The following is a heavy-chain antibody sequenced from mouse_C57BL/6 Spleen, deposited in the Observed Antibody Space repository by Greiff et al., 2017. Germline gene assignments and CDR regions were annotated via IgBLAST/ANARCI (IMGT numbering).Heavy chain of an antibody. D-gene: IGHD2-13*01. CDR2: ISDGGSYT. CDR3: ARRDYSHYFDY. Sequence: EVMLVESGGGLVKPGGSLKLSCAASGFTFSSYAMSWVRQTPEKRLEWVATISDGGSYTYYPDNVKGRFTISRDNAKNNLYLQMSHLKSEDTAMYYCARRDYSHYFDYWGQGTTLTVSS. J-gene: IGHJ2*01. CDR1: GFTFSSYA. V-gene: IGHV5-4*03.